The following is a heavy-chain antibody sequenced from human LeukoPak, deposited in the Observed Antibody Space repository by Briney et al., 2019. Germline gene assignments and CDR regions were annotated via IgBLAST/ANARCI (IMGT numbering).Heavy chain of an antibody. CDR3: ARDGTNTGAFDY. Sequence: GGSLRLSCAASGFTFRSYAMSWVRQAPGKGLEWVSVIYSGGSTYYADSVKGRFTISRDNSKNTLYLQMNSLRAEDTAVYYCARDGTNTGAFDYWGRGTLVTVSS. V-gene: IGHV3-53*01. CDR1: GFTFRSYA. J-gene: IGHJ4*02. CDR2: IYSGGST. D-gene: IGHD1-14*01.